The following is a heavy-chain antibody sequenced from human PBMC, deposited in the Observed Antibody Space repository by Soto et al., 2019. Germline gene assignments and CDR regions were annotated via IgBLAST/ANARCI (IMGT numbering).Heavy chain of an antibody. CDR3: ARDSPPPRE. J-gene: IGHJ4*02. D-gene: IGHD1-26*01. V-gene: IGHV1-18*01. CDR2: IRAYNGNT. Sequence: QVQPVQSGAEVKKPGASVKVSCKASGYTFTSYHITWVRQAPGQGLEWMGWIRAYNGNTNYAQKLQGRVTMATDTSTSTAYMELRSLRSDAAAVYYCARDSPPPREWGQGTLVTVSS. CDR1: GYTFTSYH.